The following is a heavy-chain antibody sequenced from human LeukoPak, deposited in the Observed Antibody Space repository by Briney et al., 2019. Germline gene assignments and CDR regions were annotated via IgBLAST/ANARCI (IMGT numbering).Heavy chain of an antibody. J-gene: IGHJ3*02. D-gene: IGHD2-21*02. CDR3: ARACGGDCYSRGRTFDI. CDR1: GFTLSGHW. Sequence: GGSLRLSCAASGFTLSGHWMHWVRQGPGKGLVWVSRINSDGSGTNYVDSVKGRFTISRDNAENTLYLQMNSLRAEDTAVYYCARACGGDCYSRGRTFDIWGQGTKVTVSA. V-gene: IGHV3-74*01. CDR2: INSDGSGT.